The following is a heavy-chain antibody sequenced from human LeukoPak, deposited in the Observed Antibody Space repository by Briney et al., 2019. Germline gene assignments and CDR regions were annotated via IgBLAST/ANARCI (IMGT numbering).Heavy chain of an antibody. CDR1: GGSISSYY. CDR2: IYYSGST. D-gene: IGHD3-22*01. CDR3: ARHGGATXXVGFLHAFDI. J-gene: IGHJ3*02. V-gene: IGHV4-59*08. Sequence: SETLSLTCTVSGGSISSYYWSWIRQPPGKGLEWIGYIYYSGSTNYNPSLKSRVTISLDTSKNQFSLKLSSVTAADTAVYYCARHGGATXXVGFLHAFDIWGQGTMVTVS.